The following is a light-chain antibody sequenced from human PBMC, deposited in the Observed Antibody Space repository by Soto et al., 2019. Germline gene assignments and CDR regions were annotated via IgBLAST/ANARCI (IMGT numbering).Light chain of an antibody. V-gene: IGKV1-12*01. CDR2: ATS. Sequence: DIRISQSPSSVSASVGDRDTITCGASQGISRWLAWYQQRPGKAPNLLIYATSTLQSGVPSRFSGSGSGTDFTLSISSLQPEDFATYYCQQANSFPFTFGPGTTVDFK. CDR1: QGISRW. CDR3: QQANSFPFT. J-gene: IGKJ3*01.